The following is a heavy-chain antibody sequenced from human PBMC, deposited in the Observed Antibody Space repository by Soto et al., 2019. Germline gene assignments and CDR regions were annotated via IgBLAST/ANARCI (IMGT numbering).Heavy chain of an antibody. J-gene: IGHJ4*02. D-gene: IGHD3-10*01. Sequence: SETLSLTCAVYGGSFSGYYWSWIRQPPGKGLEWIGEINHSGSTNYNPSLKSRVTISVDTSKNQFSLKLSSVTAADTAVYYCARAIFTMVRGVASDYWGQGTLVTVSS. CDR2: INHSGST. CDR1: GGSFSGYY. CDR3: ARAIFTMVRGVASDY. V-gene: IGHV4-34*01.